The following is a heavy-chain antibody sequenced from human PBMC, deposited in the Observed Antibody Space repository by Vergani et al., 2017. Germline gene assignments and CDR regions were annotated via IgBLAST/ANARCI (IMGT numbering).Heavy chain of an antibody. CDR2: IYYSGST. CDR1: GGSISSGDYY. D-gene: IGHD3-16*01. J-gene: IGHJ2*01. Sequence: QVQLQESGPGLVKPSQTLSLTCTVSGGSISSGDYYWSWIRQPPGKGLEWIGYIYYSGSTYYNPSLKSRVTISADTSKNQFSLRLTSVTAADMAVYYCASGKYYSDSTSHFRGRYFDVWGRGTLVTVPS. CDR3: ASGKYYSDSTSHFRGRYFDV. V-gene: IGHV4-30-4*08.